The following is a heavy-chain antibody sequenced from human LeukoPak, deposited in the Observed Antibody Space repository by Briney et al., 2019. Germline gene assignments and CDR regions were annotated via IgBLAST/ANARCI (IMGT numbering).Heavy chain of an antibody. J-gene: IGHJ4*02. Sequence: PGGSLRLSCAASGFTFSRYWMSWVRQAPGKGLEWVANIKQDGSEKYYVDSVKGQFTISRDNAKNSLYLQMNSLRAEDTAVYYCVLKWLNHAGRFWGQGTLVTVSS. V-gene: IGHV3-7*01. CDR2: IKQDGSEK. D-gene: IGHD3-22*01. CDR3: VLKWLNHAGRF. CDR1: GFTFSRYW.